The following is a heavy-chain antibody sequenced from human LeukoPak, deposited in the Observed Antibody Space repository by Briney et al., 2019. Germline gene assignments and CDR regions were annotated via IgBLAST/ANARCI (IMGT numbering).Heavy chain of an antibody. Sequence: GESLKISCKGSGYSFTSYWIGWVRQMPGKGLEGMGIIYPGDSGTRYSPSFQGQVTISADKSISTAYLQWSSLKASDTAMYYCAREREEPYYYDSSGYSYFDLWGRGTLVTVSS. CDR1: GYSFTSYW. J-gene: IGHJ2*01. V-gene: IGHV5-51*01. D-gene: IGHD3-22*01. CDR2: IYPGDSGT. CDR3: AREREEPYYYDSSGYSYFDL.